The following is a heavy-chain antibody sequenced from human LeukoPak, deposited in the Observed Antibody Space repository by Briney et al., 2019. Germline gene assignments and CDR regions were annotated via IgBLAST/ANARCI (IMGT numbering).Heavy chain of an antibody. D-gene: IGHD5-12*01. CDR3: AKPVATVPYYYYYMDV. CDR2: ISGSGGST. Sequence: PGGSLRLSCAASGFTFSSYAMSWVRQAPGKGLEWVSAISGSGGSTYYADSVKGRFTISRDNSKNTLYLQMNSLRAEDTAVYYCAKPVATVPYYYYYMDVWGKGTTVTVSS. V-gene: IGHV3-23*01. J-gene: IGHJ6*03. CDR1: GFTFSSYA.